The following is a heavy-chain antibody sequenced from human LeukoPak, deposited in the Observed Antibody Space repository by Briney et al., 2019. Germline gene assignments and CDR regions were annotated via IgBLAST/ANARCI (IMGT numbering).Heavy chain of an antibody. D-gene: IGHD2-2*01. V-gene: IGHV3-49*04. CDR2: IQAKAYGGAT. Sequence: PGWSLRLSCSTSGFTFGDYAMSWVRQAPGKGLEGVGFIQAKAYGGATKYAASVNGRFSISRDDSQSIANLQMNDLKTEDTAVYYCTRAPHPRCSSSGCYLDYWGQGTLVTVSS. CDR1: GFTFGDYA. CDR3: TRAPHPRCSSSGCYLDY. J-gene: IGHJ4*02.